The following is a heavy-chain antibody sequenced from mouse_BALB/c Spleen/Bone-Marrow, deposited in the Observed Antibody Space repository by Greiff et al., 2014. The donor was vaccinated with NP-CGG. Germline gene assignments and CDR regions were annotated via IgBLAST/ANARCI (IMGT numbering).Heavy chain of an antibody. CDR1: GYTFTSYW. D-gene: IGHD2-2*01. CDR2: IDPSDSYT. CDR3: AGGGNGYDGYWYFDV. Sequence: QVQLQQPGAELVKLSSVKLSCKASGYTFTSYWMHWVKQRPGQGLEWIGEIDPSDSYTNYNQRFKGKATLTVDKSSSTTYMQLGSLTSEDSAVYYCAGGGNGYDGYWYFDVWGAGTTVTVSS. V-gene: IGHV1-69*02. J-gene: IGHJ1*01.